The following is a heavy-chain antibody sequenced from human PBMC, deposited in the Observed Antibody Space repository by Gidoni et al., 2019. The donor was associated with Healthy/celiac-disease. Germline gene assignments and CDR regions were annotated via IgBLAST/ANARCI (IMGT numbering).Heavy chain of an antibody. CDR2: TRNKANRYTT. J-gene: IGHJ6*02. Sequence: EVQLVESGGGLVQPGGSLRLSCAASGFTFSDNYMVWVRQAPGKGLEWVGSTRNKANRYTTEYAASVKGRFTISRDDSKNSLYLQMNSLKTEDTAVCYCASTRYSGYDLPNYYYYYGMDVWGQGTTVTVSS. V-gene: IGHV3-72*01. D-gene: IGHD5-12*01. CDR1: GFTFSDNY. CDR3: ASTRYSGYDLPNYYYYYGMDV.